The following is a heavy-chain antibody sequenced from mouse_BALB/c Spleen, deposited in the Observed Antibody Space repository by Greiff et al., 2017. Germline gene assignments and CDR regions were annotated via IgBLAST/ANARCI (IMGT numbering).Heavy chain of an antibody. CDR2: ISYSGST. J-gene: IGHJ4*01. CDR1: GYSITSDYA. CDR3: ASLIYYDYDGYAMDY. V-gene: IGHV3-2*02. Sequence: DVKLQESGPGLVKPSQSLSLTCTVTGYSITSDYAWNWIRQFPGNKLEWMGYISYSGSTSYNPSLKSRISITRDTSKNQFFLQLNSVTTEDTATYYCASLIYYDYDGYAMDYWGQGTSVTVSS. D-gene: IGHD2-4*01.